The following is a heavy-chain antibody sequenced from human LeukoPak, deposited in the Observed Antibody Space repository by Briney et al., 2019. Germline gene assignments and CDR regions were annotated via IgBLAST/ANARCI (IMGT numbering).Heavy chain of an antibody. V-gene: IGHV3-13*01. J-gene: IGHJ4*02. CDR2: IGAAGVT. CDR3: ARGSLAAAGTVDY. CDR1: GFTFSSYD. Sequence: GGSLRLSCAASGFTFSSYDMHWVRQVTGRGLEWVAAIGAAGVTFYPGSVKGRFTISRDNAKNSLSLQMNTLRPGDTAVYYCARGSLAAAGTVDYWGQGTLVTVSS. D-gene: IGHD6-13*01.